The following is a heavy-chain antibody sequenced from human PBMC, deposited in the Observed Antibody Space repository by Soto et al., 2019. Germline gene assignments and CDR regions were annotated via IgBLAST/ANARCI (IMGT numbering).Heavy chain of an antibody. Sequence: GGSLRLSSAAAGFTFSSYARHWVRQAPGKGLEWVAVISYDGSNKYYADSVKGRFTISRDNSKNTLYLQMNSLRAEDTAVYYCAKAARTDYGDYAPYYFDYWGQGTLVTVSS. J-gene: IGHJ4*02. D-gene: IGHD4-17*01. CDR2: ISYDGSNK. V-gene: IGHV3-30-3*01. CDR1: GFTFSSYA. CDR3: AKAARTDYGDYAPYYFDY.